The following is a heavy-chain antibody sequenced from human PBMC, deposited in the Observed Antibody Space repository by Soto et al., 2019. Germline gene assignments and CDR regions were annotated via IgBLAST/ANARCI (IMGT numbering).Heavy chain of an antibody. V-gene: IGHV3-30-3*01. D-gene: IGHD3-10*01. CDR3: ARRGHNGMDV. Sequence: QVQLVESGGGVVQPGRSLRLSCAASGFTFSSYAMHWVRHAPGKGLEWVAVISYDGSNKYYADSVKGRFTISRDNSKNTLYLQMNSLRAEDTAVYYCARRGHNGMDVWGQGTTVTVSS. CDR2: ISYDGSNK. J-gene: IGHJ6*02. CDR1: GFTFSSYA.